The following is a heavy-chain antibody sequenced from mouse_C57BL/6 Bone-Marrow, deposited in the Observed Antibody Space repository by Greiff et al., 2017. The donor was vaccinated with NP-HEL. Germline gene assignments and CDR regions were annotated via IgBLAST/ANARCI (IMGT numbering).Heavy chain of an antibody. V-gene: IGHV5-6*01. CDR1: GFTFSSYG. CDR2: ISSGGSYT. Sequence: EVNLVESGGDLVKPGGSLKLSCAASGFTFSSYGMSWVRQTPDKRLEWVATISSGGSYTYYPDSVKGRFTISRDNAKNTLYLQMSSLKSEDTAMYYCAINNWDGFAYWGQGTLVTVSA. CDR3: AINNWDGFAY. D-gene: IGHD4-1*01. J-gene: IGHJ3*01.